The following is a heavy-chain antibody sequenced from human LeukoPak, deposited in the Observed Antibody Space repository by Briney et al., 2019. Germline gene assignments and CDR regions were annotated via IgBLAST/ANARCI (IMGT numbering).Heavy chain of an antibody. Sequence: PGGSLRLSCVVSGLKFSDAWVTWVRQAPGKGLEWDGRIKRGGTVDYAAPVNGRFTISRDDSKNTVYLQINSLKIEDTAVYYCKWERSVYYGMDVWGQGTTVTVSS. CDR2: IKRGGTV. J-gene: IGHJ6*02. CDR1: GLKFSDAW. D-gene: IGHD1-26*01. V-gene: IGHV3-15*01. CDR3: KWERSVYYGMDV.